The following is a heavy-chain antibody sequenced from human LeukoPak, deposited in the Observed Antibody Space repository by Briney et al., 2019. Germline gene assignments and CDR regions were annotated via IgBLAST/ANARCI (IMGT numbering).Heavy chain of an antibody. Sequence: SETLSLTCAVYGGSFGGYYWSWIRQPPGKGLEWIGEINHSGSTNYNPSLKSRVTISVDTSKNQFSLKLSSVTAADTAVYYCARGQFWRYFDYWGQGTLVTVSS. CDR3: ARGQFWRYFDY. CDR1: GGSFGGYY. CDR2: INHSGST. J-gene: IGHJ4*02. V-gene: IGHV4-34*01. D-gene: IGHD3-3*01.